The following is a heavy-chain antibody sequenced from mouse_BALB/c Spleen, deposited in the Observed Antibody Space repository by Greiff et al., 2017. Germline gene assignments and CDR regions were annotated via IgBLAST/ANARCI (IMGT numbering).Heavy chain of an antibody. D-gene: IGHD2-3*01. Sequence: VKLMESGPGLVAPSQSLSITCTVSGFSLTSYGVHWVRQPPGKGLEWLGVIWAGGSTNYNSALMSRLSISKDNSKSQVFLKMNSLQTDDTAMYYCARDWLLRGGFAYWGQGTLVTVSA. CDR2: IWAGGST. J-gene: IGHJ3*01. CDR3: ARDWLLRGGFAY. CDR1: GFSLTSYG. V-gene: IGHV2-9*02.